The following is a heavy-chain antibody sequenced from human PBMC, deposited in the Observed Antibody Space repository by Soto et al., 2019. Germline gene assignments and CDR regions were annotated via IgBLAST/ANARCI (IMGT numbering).Heavy chain of an antibody. V-gene: IGHV3-11*01. Sequence: SLRLSCAASGFSFSDYYMSWIRQAPGKGLEWVSLISTSGSSTDYADSVKGRFTISRDNAKNSLSLQMNSLRAEDTAVYYCTNLAKNYYHYMDVWGKGTTVTVSS. CDR3: TNLAKNYYHYMDV. J-gene: IGHJ6*03. D-gene: IGHD1-26*01. CDR2: ISTSGSST. CDR1: GFSFSDYY.